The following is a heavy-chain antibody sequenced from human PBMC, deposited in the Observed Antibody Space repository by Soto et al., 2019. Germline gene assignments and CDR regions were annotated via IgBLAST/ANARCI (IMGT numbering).Heavy chain of an antibody. V-gene: IGHV4-39*01. J-gene: IGHJ6*02. D-gene: IGHD3-3*01. CDR1: VGSISSSSYY. Sequence: SETLSLTCTFSVGSISSSSYYWGWIRQPPGKGLEWIGSIYYSGSTYYNSSLKSRVTISVDTSKNQFSLKLSSVTAADTAVYYCARSHRSGYRTGYYYGMDVWGQGTTVTVSS. CDR2: IYYSGST. CDR3: ARSHRSGYRTGYYYGMDV.